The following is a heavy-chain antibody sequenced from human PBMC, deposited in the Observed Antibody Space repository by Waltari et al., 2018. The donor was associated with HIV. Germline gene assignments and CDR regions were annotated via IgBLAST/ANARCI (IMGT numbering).Heavy chain of an antibody. J-gene: IGHJ4*02. CDR3: AGRSGDCSSPCCFFES. Sequence: QLQLQESGPGLVKPSETLSLTCGVSGGSLTSGYWWSWVRQSPGKEQEWIGEIFHSGNANYNPSLESRVTLSLAKSKNLFSLALTSVSAADTAVYFCAGRSGDCSSPCCFFESWGQGLLVVVSS. V-gene: IGHV4-4*02. CDR1: GGSLTSGYW. D-gene: IGHD2-2*01. CDR2: IFHSGNA.